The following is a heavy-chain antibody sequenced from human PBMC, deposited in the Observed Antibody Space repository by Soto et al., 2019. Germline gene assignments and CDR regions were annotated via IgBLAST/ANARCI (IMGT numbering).Heavy chain of an antibody. CDR3: ARGNTESGYDFSAPYFDY. J-gene: IGHJ4*02. CDR2: IYYSGST. Sequence: SETLSLTCTVSGGSISSYYWSWIRQPPWKGLEWIGYIYYSGSTNYNPSLKSRVTISVDTSKNQFSLKLSSVTAADTAVYYCARGNTESGYDFSAPYFDYWGQGTLVTVSS. D-gene: IGHD5-12*01. CDR1: GGSISSYY. V-gene: IGHV4-59*12.